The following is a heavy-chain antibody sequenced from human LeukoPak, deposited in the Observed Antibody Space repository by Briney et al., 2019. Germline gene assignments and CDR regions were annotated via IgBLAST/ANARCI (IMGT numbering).Heavy chain of an antibody. V-gene: IGHV4-59*01. J-gene: IGHJ4*02. CDR3: ARGGGKWELLFDY. D-gene: IGHD1-26*01. Sequence: SETLSLTCTVSGGSISSYYWSWIRQPLGKGLEWIGYIYYSGSTNYNPSLKSRVTISVDTSKNQFSLKLSSVTAADTAVYYCARGGGKWELLFDYWGQGTLVTVSS. CDR2: IYYSGST. CDR1: GGSISSYY.